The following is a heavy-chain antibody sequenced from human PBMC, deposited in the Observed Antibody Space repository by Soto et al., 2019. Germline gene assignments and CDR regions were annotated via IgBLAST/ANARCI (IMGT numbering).Heavy chain of an antibody. D-gene: IGHD3-10*01. CDR2: IYSSGST. CDR1: GFTVSNNY. Sequence: LRLSCAASGFTVSNNYMSWVRQAPGKGLEWVSIIYSSGSTYYADSVKGRFTISRDASKNTLHLQMDSLRDEDTAVYYCVRPLPSGQNYGMDVWGQGTTVTVSS. J-gene: IGHJ6*02. V-gene: IGHV3-53*01. CDR3: VRPLPSGQNYGMDV.